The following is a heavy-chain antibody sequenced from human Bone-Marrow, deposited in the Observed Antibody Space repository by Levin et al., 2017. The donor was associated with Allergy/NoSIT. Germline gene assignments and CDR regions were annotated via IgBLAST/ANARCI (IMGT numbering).Heavy chain of an antibody. CDR3: SRDLGPSSYYYDY. J-gene: IGHJ4*02. V-gene: IGHV3-49*03. CDR1: GFTFGDYA. CDR2: IRSKAYGGTT. D-gene: IGHD3-10*01. Sequence: GESLKISCTASGFTFGDYAMSWLRQAPGKGLEWVGFIRSKAYGGTTEYAASVKGRFTISRDDSKSIAYLQMNSLKTEDTAVYYCSRDLGPSSYYYDYWGQGTLVTVSS.